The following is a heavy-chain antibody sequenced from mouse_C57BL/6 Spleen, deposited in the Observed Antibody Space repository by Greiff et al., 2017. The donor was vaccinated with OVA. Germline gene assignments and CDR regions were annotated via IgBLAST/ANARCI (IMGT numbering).Heavy chain of an antibody. D-gene: IGHD2-1*01. J-gene: IGHJ3*01. CDR3: ASYGTYRAWFAY. CDR1: GYTFTSYW. CDR2: IDPSDSYT. Sequence: QVQLQQPGAELVMPGASVKLSCKASGYTFTSYWMHWVKQRPGQGLEWIGEIDPSDSYTNYNQKFKGKSTLTVDKSSSPAYMPLISLTSEDSAFYYFASYGTYRAWFAYWGQGTLVTVSA. V-gene: IGHV1-69*01.